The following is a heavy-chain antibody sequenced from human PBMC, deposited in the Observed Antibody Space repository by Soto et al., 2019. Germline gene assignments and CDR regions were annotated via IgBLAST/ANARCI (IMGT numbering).Heavy chain of an antibody. CDR1: GGSISSGDYY. Sequence: PSETLSLTCTVSGGSISSGDYYWSWIRQPLGKGLEWIGYIYYSGSTNYNPSLKSRVTISVDTSKNQFSLKLSSVTAADTAVYYCAGSTVTYTYYYYMDVWGKGTTVTVSS. CDR2: IYYSGST. V-gene: IGHV4-61*08. CDR3: AGSTVTYTYYYYMDV. D-gene: IGHD4-17*01. J-gene: IGHJ6*03.